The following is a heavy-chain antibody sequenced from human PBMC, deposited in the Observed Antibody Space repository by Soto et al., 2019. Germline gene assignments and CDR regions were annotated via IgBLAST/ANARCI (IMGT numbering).Heavy chain of an antibody. CDR3: AKGYRWFDP. CDR2: ISWNSGSI. V-gene: IGHV3-9*01. Sequence: PGGSLRLSCAASGFTFDDYAMHWVRQAPGKGLEWVSGISWNSGSIGYADSVKGRFTISRDNAKNSLYLQMNSLRAEDTALYYCAKGYRWFDPWGQGTLVTVSS. J-gene: IGHJ5*02. D-gene: IGHD1-20*01. CDR1: GFTFDDYA.